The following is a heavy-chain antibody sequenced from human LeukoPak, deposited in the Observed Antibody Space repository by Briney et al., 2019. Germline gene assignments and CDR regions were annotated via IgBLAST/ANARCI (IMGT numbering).Heavy chain of an antibody. CDR1: GFTVTSDY. Sequence: GGSLRLSCAASGFTVTSDYMSWVRQAPGKGLEWVSVIYSDDTTFYADSVRGRFTISRDNSKNTLYLQMNSLRGEDAAVYYCARASSIGKAGLFDYWGQGTLVTVSS. CDR3: ARASSIGKAGLFDY. D-gene: IGHD6-13*01. V-gene: IGHV3-53*01. J-gene: IGHJ4*02. CDR2: IYSDDTT.